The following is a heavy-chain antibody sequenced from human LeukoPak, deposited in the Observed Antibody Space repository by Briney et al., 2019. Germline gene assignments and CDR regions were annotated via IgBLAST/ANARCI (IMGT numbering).Heavy chain of an antibody. J-gene: IGHJ3*02. CDR3: ARVPGYYDSSGYRGGDVAFDI. V-gene: IGHV3-21*01. D-gene: IGHD3-22*01. Sequence: GGSLRLSCAASGFTFSSYSMNWVRQAPGKGLEWVSSISSSSSYIYYADSVKGRFTISRDNAKNSLYLQMNSLRAEDTAVYYCARVPGYYDSSGYRGGDVAFDIWGQGTMVTVSS. CDR1: GFTFSSYS. CDR2: ISSSSSYI.